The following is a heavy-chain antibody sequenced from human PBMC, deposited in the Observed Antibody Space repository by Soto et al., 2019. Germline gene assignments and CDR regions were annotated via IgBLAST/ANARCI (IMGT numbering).Heavy chain of an antibody. Sequence: KPSETLSLTCTVSGDSVSRSYWSWIRQSPGKDLEWIGYIYDSGYTDYNPSLKSRVTISVDTSKNQFSLKLRSVTAADTAVYYCARVSRHVVPADYNWFDPWGQGTLVTVSS. D-gene: IGHD2-2*01. CDR3: ARVSRHVVPADYNWFDP. CDR1: GDSVSRSY. J-gene: IGHJ5*02. V-gene: IGHV4-59*02. CDR2: IYDSGYT.